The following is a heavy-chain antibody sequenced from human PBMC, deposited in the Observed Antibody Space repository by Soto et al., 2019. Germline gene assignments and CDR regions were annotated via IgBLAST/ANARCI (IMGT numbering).Heavy chain of an antibody. D-gene: IGHD5-12*01. CDR3: AATTNGYYYYGMDV. V-gene: IGHV3-43*01. Sequence: GGSLRLSCAASGFTFDDYTMHWVRQAPGKGLEWVSLISWDGGSTYYADSVKGRFTISRDNSKNSLYLQMNSLRTEDTALYYCAATTNGYYYYGMDVWGQGTKVTVSS. CDR2: ISWDGGST. CDR1: GFTFDDYT. J-gene: IGHJ6*02.